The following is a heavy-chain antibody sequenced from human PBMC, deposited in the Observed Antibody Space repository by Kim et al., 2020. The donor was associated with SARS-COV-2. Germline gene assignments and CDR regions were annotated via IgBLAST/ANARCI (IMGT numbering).Heavy chain of an antibody. J-gene: IGHJ5*02. CDR1: GFTFGDYA. CDR2: IRSKAYGGTT. Sequence: GGSLRLSCTASGFTFGDYAMSWVRQAPGKGLEWVGFIRSKAYGGTTEYAASVKGRFTISRDDSKSIAYLQMNSLKTEDTAVYYCTSADVVVPAANDPDSYNSFDPWGQGTLVTVSS. D-gene: IGHD2-2*01. V-gene: IGHV3-49*04. CDR3: TSADVVVPAANDPDSYNSFDP.